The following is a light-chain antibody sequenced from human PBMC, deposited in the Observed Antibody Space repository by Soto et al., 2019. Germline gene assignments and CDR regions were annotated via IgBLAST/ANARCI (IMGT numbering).Light chain of an antibody. Sequence: QSVLTQPPSASGTPGQRVTISCSGSSSNIGAGYDVHWYQQLPGAAPQLLIFDNNYRPSGVPDRFSGSKSGTSAYLAITGLQSEDEAHYYCQSYDSSLTDSRVFGGGTKLTVL. CDR1: SSNIGAGYD. J-gene: IGLJ3*02. CDR2: DNN. CDR3: QSYDSSLTDSRV. V-gene: IGLV1-40*01.